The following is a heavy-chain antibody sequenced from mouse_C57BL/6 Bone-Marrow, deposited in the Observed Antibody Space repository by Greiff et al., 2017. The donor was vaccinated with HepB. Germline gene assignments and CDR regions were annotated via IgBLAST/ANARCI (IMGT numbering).Heavy chain of an antibody. CDR3: AIYDGAWFAY. CDR2: ISDGGSYT. V-gene: IGHV5-4*03. D-gene: IGHD2-12*01. J-gene: IGHJ3*01. Sequence: EVMLVESGGGLVKPGGSLKLSCAASGFTFSSYAMSWVRQTPEKRLEWVATISDGGSYTYYPDNVKGRFTISRDNAKNNLYLQMSHLKSEDTAMYYCAIYDGAWFAYWGQGTLVTVSA. CDR1: GFTFSSYA.